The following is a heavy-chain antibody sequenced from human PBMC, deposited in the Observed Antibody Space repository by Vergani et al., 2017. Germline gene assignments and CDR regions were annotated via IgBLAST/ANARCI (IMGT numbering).Heavy chain of an antibody. CDR3: ARHTMGAAFGAPRIPSTNEPFDM. Sequence: QVQLVQSGAEVKKPGSSVKVSCKASGDTFSNYAFSWVRQAPGRGLEWMGGIIPLFGTTSSAQRFQGRVTLTTGNFTSTLYMNLSSLRSEDTAVYYCARHTMGAAFGAPRIPSTNEPFDMWGQGTMVTVSS. CDR1: GDTFSNYA. D-gene: IGHD1-26*01. CDR2: IIPLFGTT. V-gene: IGHV1-69*06. J-gene: IGHJ3*02.